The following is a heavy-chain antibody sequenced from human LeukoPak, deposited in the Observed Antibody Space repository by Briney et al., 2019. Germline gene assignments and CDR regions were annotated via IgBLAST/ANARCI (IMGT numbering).Heavy chain of an antibody. Sequence: SETLSLTCTVSGGSISSYYWSWIRQPAGKGLEWIGRISTSGSTNYNPSLKCRGTLSVDTSKTQSSLKLSSVTAADTAVYYCARVNEKTDCSGGSCYYFDYWGQGTLVTVSS. CDR1: GGSISSYY. V-gene: IGHV4-4*07. J-gene: IGHJ4*02. CDR2: ISTSGST. D-gene: IGHD2-15*01. CDR3: ARVNEKTDCSGGSCYYFDY.